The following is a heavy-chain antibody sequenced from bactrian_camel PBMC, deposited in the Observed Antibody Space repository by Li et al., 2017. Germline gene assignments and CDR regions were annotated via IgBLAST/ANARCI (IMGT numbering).Heavy chain of an antibody. D-gene: IGHD3*01. CDR1: LDTPRINY. CDR2: IDTDGST. CDR3: AADEGLWDGSGCGQYIR. J-gene: IGHJ4*01. V-gene: IGHV3S10*01. Sequence: DVQLVESGGGSVQAGGSLRLSCAASLDTPRINYVGWFRQAPGKAREGVAGIDTDGSTRYADSVKGRFTISKDNSKRTVVLQMNNVKPEDAGTYYCAADEGLWDGSGCGQYIRWGQGTQVTVS.